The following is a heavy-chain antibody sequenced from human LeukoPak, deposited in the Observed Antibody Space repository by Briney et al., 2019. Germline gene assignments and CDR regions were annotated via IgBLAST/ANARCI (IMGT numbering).Heavy chain of an antibody. CDR3: ARRAAYSGYDTYGMDV. J-gene: IGHJ6*04. CDR1: GYTFTTYW. D-gene: IGHD5-12*01. Sequence: GESLKISCKGSGYTFTTYWIGWVRQMPGKGLEWMGIIYPGDSDTRYSPSFQGQVTISADKSISTAYLQWSSLKASDTAMYYCARRAAYSGYDTYGMDVWGKGTTVIVSS. CDR2: IYPGDSDT. V-gene: IGHV5-51*01.